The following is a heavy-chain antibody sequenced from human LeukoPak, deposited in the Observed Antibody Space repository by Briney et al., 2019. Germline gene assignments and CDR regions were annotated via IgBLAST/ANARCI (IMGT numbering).Heavy chain of an antibody. CDR1: GFTFSSYS. CDR2: ISSSSSYI. CDR3: AREVTTYYYDSSGYYYLDY. D-gene: IGHD3-22*01. J-gene: IGHJ4*02. V-gene: IGHV3-21*01. Sequence: PGGSLRLSCAASGFTFSSYSMNWVRQAPGKGLEWVSSISSSSSYIYYADSVKGRFTISRDNAKNSLYLQMNSLRAEDTAVYYCAREVTTYYYDSSGYYYLDYWGQGTLVTASS.